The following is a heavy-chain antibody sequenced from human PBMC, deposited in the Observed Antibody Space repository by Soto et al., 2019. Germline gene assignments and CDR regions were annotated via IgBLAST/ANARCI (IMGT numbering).Heavy chain of an antibody. J-gene: IGHJ4*02. V-gene: IGHV1-58*01. Sequence: SVKVSCKASGFTFSSSAVQWVRQARGQRLEWIGWIVVGSGNTNYAQKFQERVTITRDMSTSTAYMELSSLRSEDTAVYYCATGIAVAGTGSFDYWGQGTLVTVSS. CDR2: IVVGSGNT. CDR1: GFTFSSSA. D-gene: IGHD6-19*01. CDR3: ATGIAVAGTGSFDY.